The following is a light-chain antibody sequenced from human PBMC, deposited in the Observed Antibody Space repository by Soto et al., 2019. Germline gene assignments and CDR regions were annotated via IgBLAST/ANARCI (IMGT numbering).Light chain of an antibody. CDR2: GNR. CDR1: NSNLGAGYD. CDR3: QSYDRSLSGSF. V-gene: IGLV1-40*01. Sequence: QSVLTQPPSVSGAPGQRVTISCTGNNSNLGAGYDVHWYQQLPGAAPKLVIFGNRNRPSGVPERFSGSRSATSASLTITGLQAEDEADYYCQSYDRSLSGSFFGTGTKLTVL. J-gene: IGLJ1*01.